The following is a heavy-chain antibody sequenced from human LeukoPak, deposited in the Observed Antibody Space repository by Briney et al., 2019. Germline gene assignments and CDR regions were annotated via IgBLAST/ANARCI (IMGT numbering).Heavy chain of an antibody. Sequence: PGGSLRLSCAVSGFTLRSYTMNWVRQAPGKGLEWVSSIGISSNKIYYADSVRGRFIISRDNAKNSLYLQMNNLRAEDTAVYSCVRQVGEGLVEAFDIWGQGRMVTVSS. CDR2: IGISSNKI. V-gene: IGHV3-21*01. CDR1: GFTLRSYT. J-gene: IGHJ3*02. CDR3: VRQVGEGLVEAFDI. D-gene: IGHD2-8*02.